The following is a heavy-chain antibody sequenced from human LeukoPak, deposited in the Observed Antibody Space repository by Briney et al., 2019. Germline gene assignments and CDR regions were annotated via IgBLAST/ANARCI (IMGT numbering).Heavy chain of an antibody. CDR2: INSDGNRT. CDR3: ARESSDWFSDAFDI. CDR1: GFTLSNYW. V-gene: IGHV3-74*01. J-gene: IGHJ3*02. D-gene: IGHD6-19*01. Sequence: GGSLRLSCAASGFTLSNYWMHWVRQAPGKGLVWVSRINSDGNRTNYADFVKGRFTISRDNAKNTLYVQINSLRAEDTAVYYCARESSDWFSDAFDIWGQGTVVTVSS.